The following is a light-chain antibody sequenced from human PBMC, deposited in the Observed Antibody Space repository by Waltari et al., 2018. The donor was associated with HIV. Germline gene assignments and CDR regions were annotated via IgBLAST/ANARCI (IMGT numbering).Light chain of an antibody. Sequence: SYVLTLPPSVSVAPGQTARISCGGNNIGSKTVHWYRQRPGQAPVLVVYDDSVRPSGIPERFSGSNSGNTATLTIGLVEAGDEADYYCQVWESSSSHSYVFGTGTTVTVL. CDR2: DDS. J-gene: IGLJ1*01. CDR1: NIGSKT. CDR3: QVWESSSSHSYV. V-gene: IGLV3-21*02.